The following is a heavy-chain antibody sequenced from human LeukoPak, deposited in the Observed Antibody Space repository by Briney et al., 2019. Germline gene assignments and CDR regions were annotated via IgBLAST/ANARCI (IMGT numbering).Heavy chain of an antibody. J-gene: IGHJ6*04. D-gene: IGHD3-9*01. CDR3: ARGGKLARYFDWLALNGMDV. V-gene: IGHV1-2*04. Sequence: ASVKVSCKASGYTFTSYGISWVRQAPGQGLEWMGWINPNSGGTNSAQKFQGWVTMTRDTSISTAYMELSRPRSDDTAVYYCARGGKLARYFDWLALNGMDVWGKGTTVTVSS. CDR2: INPNSGGT. CDR1: GYTFTSYG.